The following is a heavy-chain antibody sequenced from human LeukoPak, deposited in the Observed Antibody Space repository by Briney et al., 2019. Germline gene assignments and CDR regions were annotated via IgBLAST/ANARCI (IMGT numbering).Heavy chain of an antibody. CDR3: ARELDYYGSGSFFNI. V-gene: IGHV1-2*02. CDR2: INPNSGGT. CDR1: GYTFTAYS. J-gene: IGHJ3*02. D-gene: IGHD3-10*01. Sequence: ASVKVSCKASGYTFTAYSMHWVRQAPGQGLEWMGWINPNSGGTNYAQKFQGRVTMTRDTSLTTAYMELSRLRSDDTAVYYCARELDYYGSGSFFNIWGQGTMVTVSS.